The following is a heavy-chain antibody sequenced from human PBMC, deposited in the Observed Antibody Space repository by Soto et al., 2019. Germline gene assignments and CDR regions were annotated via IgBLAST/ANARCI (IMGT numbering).Heavy chain of an antibody. CDR1: GFTFSSYV. CDR3: AKVLLTYTSGWYHPHFDY. Sequence: QVQLVESGGGVGQPGRSLRLSCAASGFTFSSYVIHWVRQAPGTGLECVAVVSNDGSNKDYADSVKGRFTISRDNSKNTLYLQMNSLRAEDTAVYYCAKVLLTYTSGWYHPHFDYWGQGTLVTVSS. J-gene: IGHJ4*02. D-gene: IGHD6-19*01. CDR2: VSNDGSNK. V-gene: IGHV3-30*18.